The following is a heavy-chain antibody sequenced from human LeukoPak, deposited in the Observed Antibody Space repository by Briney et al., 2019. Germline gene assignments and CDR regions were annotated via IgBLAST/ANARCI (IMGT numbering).Heavy chain of an antibody. CDR3: ARPYGDYFDY. CDR1: GFTFSSYE. J-gene: IGHJ4*02. Sequence: GSLRLSCAASGFTFSSYEMNWVRQAPGKGLEWVSYISSSGSTIYYADSVKGRFTISRDNAKNSLYLQMNSLRAEDTAVYYCARPYGDYFDYWGQGTLVTVSS. CDR2: ISSSGSTI. D-gene: IGHD4-17*01. V-gene: IGHV3-48*03.